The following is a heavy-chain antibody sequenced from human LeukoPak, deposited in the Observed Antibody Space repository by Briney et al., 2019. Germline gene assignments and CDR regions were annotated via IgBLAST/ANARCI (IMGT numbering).Heavy chain of an antibody. Sequence: SETLSLTCTVSGGSISSYYWSWIPQPAGKGLEWIGRIYTSGSTNYNPSLKSRVTMSLDTSKNQFSLKLSSVTAADTAVYYCARSANTIFSRGPDFDYWGQGTLVTVSS. CDR1: GGSISSYY. V-gene: IGHV4-4*07. D-gene: IGHD3-3*01. CDR3: ARSANTIFSRGPDFDY. CDR2: IYTSGST. J-gene: IGHJ4*02.